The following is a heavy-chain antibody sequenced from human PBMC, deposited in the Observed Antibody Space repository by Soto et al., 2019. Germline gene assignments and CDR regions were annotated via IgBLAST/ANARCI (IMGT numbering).Heavy chain of an antibody. V-gene: IGHV5-51*01. CDR1: GYSFSNHW. Sequence: GESLKISCKGFGYSFSNHWIGWVRQMPGKGLEWMGIIDLSNSGTRYSPSFQGQVAISADKSISTVYLQWSSLKASDTAMYYCARQTSTSGWRHYFDYWGQGTLVTVSS. CDR2: IDLSNSGT. J-gene: IGHJ4*02. D-gene: IGHD6-19*01. CDR3: ARQTSTSGWRHYFDY.